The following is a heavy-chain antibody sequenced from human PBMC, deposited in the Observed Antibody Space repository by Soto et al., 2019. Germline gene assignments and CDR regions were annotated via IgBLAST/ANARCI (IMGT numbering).Heavy chain of an antibody. Sequence: GGSLRLSCAASGFIFSSYGMHWVRQAPGKGLEWVAVISFDGSNGYYADSVKGRFTISRDNSNNTLSLQMNSLRAEDTAVYYCLSGNSPSSTWGQGTLVTVSS. CDR3: LSGNSPSST. D-gene: IGHD5-12*01. J-gene: IGHJ5*02. CDR2: ISFDGSNG. V-gene: IGHV3-30*03. CDR1: GFIFSSYG.